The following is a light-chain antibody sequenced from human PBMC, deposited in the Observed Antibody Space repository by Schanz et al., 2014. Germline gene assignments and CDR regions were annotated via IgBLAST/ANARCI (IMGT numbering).Light chain of an antibody. CDR2: DAS. V-gene: IGKV3-15*01. J-gene: IGKJ1*01. CDR3: QQYYNWPRT. CDR1: QSVSNN. Sequence: EIVMTQSPATLSVSPGERATLSCRASQSVSNNLAWYQQKPGQAPSLLIYDASTRATGIPARFSGSGSGTEFTLTISSLQSEDFVVYYCQQYYNWPRTFGQGTKVEIK.